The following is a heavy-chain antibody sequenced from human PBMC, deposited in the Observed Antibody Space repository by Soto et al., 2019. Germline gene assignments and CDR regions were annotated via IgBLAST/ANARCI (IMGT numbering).Heavy chain of an antibody. Sequence: GGSLRLSCAASGFTVSSNYMSWVRQAPGKGLEWVSVIYSGGSTYYADSERGRFTISRDNSKNTLYLQINSLRYEDTAVYYCARGDREDIAVVIGVRPGEYGVDVWGQGTTVTVS. V-gene: IGHV3-53*05. CDR3: ARGDREDIAVVIGVRPGEYGVDV. D-gene: IGHD2-15*01. CDR2: IYSGGST. CDR1: GFTVSSNY. J-gene: IGHJ6*02.